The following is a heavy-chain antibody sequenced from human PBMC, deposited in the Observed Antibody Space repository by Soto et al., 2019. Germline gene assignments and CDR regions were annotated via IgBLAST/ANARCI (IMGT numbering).Heavy chain of an antibody. CDR1: GYTFTSYG. D-gene: IGHD6-13*01. CDR3: ARDPIAAAGLDAFDI. J-gene: IGHJ3*02. V-gene: IGHV1-18*01. Sequence: ASVKVSCKASGYTFTSYGISWVRQAPGQGLEGMGWTSAYNGNTNYAQKLQGGVTMTEDTSTDTAYMELSSLRSEDTAVYYCARDPIAAAGLDAFDIGGQGTMVTVSS. CDR2: TSAYNGNT.